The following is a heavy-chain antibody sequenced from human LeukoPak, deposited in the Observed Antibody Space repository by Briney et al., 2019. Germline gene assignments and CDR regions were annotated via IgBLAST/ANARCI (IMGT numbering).Heavy chain of an antibody. CDR1: GDSVSSFF. CDR2: IYDGGTT. CDR3: ARQSRVGGTCFDY. J-gene: IGHJ4*02. V-gene: IGHV4-59*02. D-gene: IGHD1-1*01. Sequence: SETLSLTCTVSGDSVSSFFWSWIRQPPGKGLEWIGYIYDGGTTKYNPSLRSRVSISADTSKSQFSVNLRSVTAADTAVCYCARQSRVGGTCFDYWGQGALVTVSS.